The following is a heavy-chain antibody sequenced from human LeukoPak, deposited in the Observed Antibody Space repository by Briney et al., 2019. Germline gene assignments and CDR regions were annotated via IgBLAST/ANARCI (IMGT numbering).Heavy chain of an antibody. CDR3: ARERGYVDY. J-gene: IGHJ4*02. D-gene: IGHD3-10*01. V-gene: IGHV4-59*01. CDR1: GGSISSFY. CDR2: IYNGVTT. Sequence: SETLSLTCTVSGGSISSFYWSWIRQVPGKGLEWLGYIYNGVTTDFNPSLKSRVTISLDTSKNQLSLRLRSVTASDTAVYYCARERGYVDYWGQGTLVTVSS.